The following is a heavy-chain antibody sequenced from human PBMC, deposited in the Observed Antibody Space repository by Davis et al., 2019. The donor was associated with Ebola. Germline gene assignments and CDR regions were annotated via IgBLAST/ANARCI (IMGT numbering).Heavy chain of an antibody. CDR3: ARATEWELIPFDY. V-gene: IGHV3-30-3*01. CDR1: GFTFSSYA. Sequence: PGGSLRLSCAASGFTFSSYAMPWVRQAPGKGLEWVAIISYDGSNKYYADSVKGRFTISRDNSKNTLYLQMNSLKAEDAAVYYCARATEWELIPFDYWGQGTLVTVSS. D-gene: IGHD1-26*01. CDR2: ISYDGSNK. J-gene: IGHJ4*02.